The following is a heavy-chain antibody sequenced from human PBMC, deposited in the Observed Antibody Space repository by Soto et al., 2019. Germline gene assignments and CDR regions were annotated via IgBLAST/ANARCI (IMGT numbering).Heavy chain of an antibody. D-gene: IGHD1-1*01. CDR1: GFTFSSYS. CDR3: AREPSSMTTGTEKYYYYGMDV. CDR2: ISSSSSYI. J-gene: IGHJ6*02. V-gene: IGHV3-21*01. Sequence: PGGSLRLSCAASGFTFSSYSMNWVRQAPGKGLEWVSSISSSSSYIYYADSVKGRFTISRDNAKNSLYLQMNSLRAEDTAVYYCAREPSSMTTGTEKYYYYGMDVWGQGTTVTVS.